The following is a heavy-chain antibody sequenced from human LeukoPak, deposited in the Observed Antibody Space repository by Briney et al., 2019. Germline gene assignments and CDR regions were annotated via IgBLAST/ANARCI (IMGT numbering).Heavy chain of an antibody. J-gene: IGHJ5*02. CDR3: ARDSGGWYDH. V-gene: IGHV3-53*01. CDR2: IYAGGTT. Sequence: PGGSLRLSCAASGFTASTNYMSWVRQAPGRGLEWVSVIYAGGTTYYADSVRGRFTISRDNSKNTLYLQMNSLRDEDTAVYYCARDSGGWYDHWGQGTLVTVSS. D-gene: IGHD4-23*01. CDR1: GFTASTNY.